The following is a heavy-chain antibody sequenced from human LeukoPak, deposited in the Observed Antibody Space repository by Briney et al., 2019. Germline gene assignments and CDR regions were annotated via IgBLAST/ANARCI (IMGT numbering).Heavy chain of an antibody. V-gene: IGHV4-34*01. CDR3: ARGVPAAIFRYNWFDP. Sequence: PSETLSLTCAVYGGSFSGYYWGWIRQPPGKGLEWIGEINHSGSTNYNPSLKSRVTISVDTSKNQFSLKLSSVTAADTAVYYCARGVPAAIFRYNWFDPWGQGTLVTVSS. D-gene: IGHD2-2*01. CDR2: INHSGST. J-gene: IGHJ5*02. CDR1: GGSFSGYY.